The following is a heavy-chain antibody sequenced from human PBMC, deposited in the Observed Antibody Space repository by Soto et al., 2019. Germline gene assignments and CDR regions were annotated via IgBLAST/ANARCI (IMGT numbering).Heavy chain of an antibody. CDR3: ARVTFFSTSSYYYYGMDV. CDR2: MNPNSGNT. Sequence: GASVKVSCKASGYTFTSYDINWVRQATGQGLEWMGWMNPNSGNTGYAQKFQGRVTMTRNTSISTAYMELSSLRSEDTAVYYCARVTFFSTSSYYYYGMDVWGQGTTVTVSS. J-gene: IGHJ6*02. CDR1: GYTFTSYD. D-gene: IGHD2-2*01. V-gene: IGHV1-8*01.